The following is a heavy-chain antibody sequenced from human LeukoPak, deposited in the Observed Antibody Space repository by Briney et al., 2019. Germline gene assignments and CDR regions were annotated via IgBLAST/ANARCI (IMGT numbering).Heavy chain of an antibody. J-gene: IGHJ4*02. V-gene: IGHV3-53*01. CDR1: GFIVSSNC. D-gene: IGHD2/OR15-2a*01. CDR2: IYSGGST. Sequence: PGGSLRLSCVASGFIVSSNCMSWVRQAPGKGLEWVSFIYSGGSTYYADSVKGRFTISRDNSKNTLYLQMNSLRAEDTAVYYCTTEWPSTDWGQGTLVTVSS. CDR3: TTEWPSTD.